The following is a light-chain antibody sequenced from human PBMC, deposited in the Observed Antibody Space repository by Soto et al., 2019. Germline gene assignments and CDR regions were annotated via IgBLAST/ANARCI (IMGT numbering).Light chain of an antibody. CDR2: GAS. J-gene: IGKJ2*01. CDR3: KQYHNWPGYT. CDR1: QTVSSY. Sequence: EIVMTQSPATLSVSPGERATLSCRASQTVSSYLAWYQQKPGQAPRLLIYGASTRATGIPARFSGSGSGTEFTLTISSLQSEDFAVYFCKQYHNWPGYTFGQGTKVDIK. V-gene: IGKV3-15*01.